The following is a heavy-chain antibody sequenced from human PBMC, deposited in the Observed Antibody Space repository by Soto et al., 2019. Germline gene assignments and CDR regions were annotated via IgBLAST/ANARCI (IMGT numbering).Heavy chain of an antibody. CDR2: INPNSGGT. D-gene: IGHD4-17*01. V-gene: IGHV1-2*04. J-gene: IGHJ6*02. CDR1: GYTFTGYY. CDR3: ARCSPFQYGDYYYGMDV. Sequence: ASVKVSCKASGYTFTGYYMHWVRQAPGQGLEWMGWINPNSGGTNYAQKFQGWVTMTRGTSISTAYMELSRLRSDDTAVYYCARCSPFQYGDYYYGMDVWGQGTTVTVSS.